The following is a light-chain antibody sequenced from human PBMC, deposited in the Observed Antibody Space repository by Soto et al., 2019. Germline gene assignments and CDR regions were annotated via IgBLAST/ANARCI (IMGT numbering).Light chain of an antibody. CDR2: EGS. CDR1: SSDVGNYNL. V-gene: IGLV2-23*01. J-gene: IGLJ1*01. Sequence: QSALTQPASVSGSPGQSITISCTGTSSDVGNYNLVSWYQQHPGKAPKLMIYEGSKRPSGVSNRFSASKSGNTASLTISGLQAEDEADYYCCSYAGSSTYYVFGNGTKVTVL. CDR3: CSYAGSSTYYV.